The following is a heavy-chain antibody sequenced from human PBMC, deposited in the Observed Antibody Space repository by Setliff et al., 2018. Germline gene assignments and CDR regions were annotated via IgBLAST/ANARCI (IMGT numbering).Heavy chain of an antibody. CDR3: ARGDSSGYYYEFDY. CDR2: ISSSSSYI. D-gene: IGHD3-22*01. V-gene: IGHV3-21*01. Sequence: SGGSLRLSCAASGFTFSSYSMNWVRQAPGKGLEWVSSISSSSSYIYYADSVKGRFTISRDNAKNSLYLQMNSLRAEDTAVYYCARGDSSGYYYEFDYWGQGTLVTVSS. CDR1: GFTFSSYS. J-gene: IGHJ4*02.